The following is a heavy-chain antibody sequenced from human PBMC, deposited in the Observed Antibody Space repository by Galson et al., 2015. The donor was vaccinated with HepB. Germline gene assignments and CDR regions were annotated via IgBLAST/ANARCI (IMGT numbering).Heavy chain of an antibody. V-gene: IGHV1-69*06. CDR1: GGTFSSYA. D-gene: IGHD2-15*01. J-gene: IGHJ3*02. CDR2: IIPIFGTT. Sequence: SVKVSCKASGGTFSSYAISWVRQAPGQGLEWMGGIIPIFGTTNYAQKFQGRVTITADKSTSTAYMELCSLRSEDTAVYYCARDPPYCSGGSCSDAFDIWGQGTMVTVSS. CDR3: ARDPPYCSGGSCSDAFDI.